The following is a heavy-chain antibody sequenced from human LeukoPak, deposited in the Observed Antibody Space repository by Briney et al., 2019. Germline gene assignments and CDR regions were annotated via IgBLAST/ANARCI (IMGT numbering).Heavy chain of an antibody. J-gene: IGHJ5*02. V-gene: IGHV3-23*01. CDR3: AKDRVMAQGVTVLQGFVT. D-gene: IGHD3-10*01. Sequence: GGSLRLSCADSGFTFSTYAMSWVRQAPGTGLEWISGLSGNGRSSYYADSVKGRFTISRDNSKNKLYLQMNRLRPEDTAVYYCAKDRVMAQGVTVLQGFVTWGQRTLGTVSS. CDR2: LSGNGRSS. CDR1: GFTFSTYA.